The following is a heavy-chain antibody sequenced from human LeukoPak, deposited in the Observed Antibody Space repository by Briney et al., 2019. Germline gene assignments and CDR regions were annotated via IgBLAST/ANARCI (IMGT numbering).Heavy chain of an antibody. D-gene: IGHD3-22*01. CDR1: GFTFSSYA. CDR2: ISGSGGST. J-gene: IGHJ4*02. CDR3: AKALVVYDSSGYYPFDY. Sequence: GGSLRLSCAASGFTFSSYAMSWVRQAPGKGLEWVSAISGSGGSTYYADSVKGRFTIFRDNSKNTLYLQMNSLRAEDTAVYYCAKALVVYDSSGYYPFDYWGQGTLVTVSS. V-gene: IGHV3-23*01.